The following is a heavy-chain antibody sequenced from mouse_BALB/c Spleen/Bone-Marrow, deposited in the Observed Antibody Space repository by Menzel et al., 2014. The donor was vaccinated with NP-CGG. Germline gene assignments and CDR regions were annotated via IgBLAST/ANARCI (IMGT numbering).Heavy chain of an antibody. CDR3: ARYDGYLDY. V-gene: IGHV1-54*01. CDR1: GYAFSDYL. CDR2: INPRSGST. D-gene: IGHD2-3*01. Sequence: QVQLQQSGAELVRPGTSVKVSCKASGYAFSDYLMEWLKQRPGQGLEWIGVINPRSGSTNQNEKFKDEATLTADTNSNTAYMELSSLTSDDSAVYFCARYDGYLDYWGQGTTLTVSS. J-gene: IGHJ2*01.